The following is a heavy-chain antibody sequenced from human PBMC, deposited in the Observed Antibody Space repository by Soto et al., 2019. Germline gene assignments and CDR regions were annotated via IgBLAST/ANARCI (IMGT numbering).Heavy chain of an antibody. D-gene: IGHD2-15*01. J-gene: IGHJ4*02. CDR1: GGSISSSSYY. CDR2: IYYSGST. Sequence: SETLSLTCTVSGGSISSSSYYWGWIRQPPGKGLEWIGSIYYSGSTYYNPSLKSRVTISVDTSKNQFSLKLSSVTAADTAVYYCARLSHCSGGSCYLGSDYWGQGTLVTVSS. V-gene: IGHV4-39*01. CDR3: ARLSHCSGGSCYLGSDY.